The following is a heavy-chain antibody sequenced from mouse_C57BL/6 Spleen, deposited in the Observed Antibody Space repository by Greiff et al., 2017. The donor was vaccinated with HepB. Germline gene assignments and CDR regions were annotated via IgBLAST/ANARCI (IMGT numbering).Heavy chain of an antibody. CDR2: IYWDDDK. CDR3: ARSYYSNYETWFAY. Sequence: QVTLKECGPGILQSSQTLSLTCSFSGFSLSTSGMGVSWIRQPSGKGLEWLAHIYWDDDKRYNPSLKSRLTISKDTSRNQVFLKITSVDTADTATYYCARSYYSNYETWFAYWGQGTLVTVSA. CDR1: GFSLSTSGMG. V-gene: IGHV8-12*01. D-gene: IGHD2-5*01. J-gene: IGHJ3*01.